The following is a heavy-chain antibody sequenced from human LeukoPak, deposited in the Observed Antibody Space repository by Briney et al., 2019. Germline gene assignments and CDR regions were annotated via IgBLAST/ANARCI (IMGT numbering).Heavy chain of an antibody. D-gene: IGHD1-7*01. CDR2: IYYSGST. J-gene: IGHJ4*02. CDR3: AVITGTAFDY. CDR1: GGSFSGSTYY. V-gene: IGHV4-39*01. Sequence: PSETLSLTCTVSGGSFSGSTYYWGWIRQPPWKGLDWIGIIYYSGSTYYNPSLKSRVTISVDTSKNQFSLKLSSVTAADTAVYYCAVITGTAFDYWGQGTLVTVSS.